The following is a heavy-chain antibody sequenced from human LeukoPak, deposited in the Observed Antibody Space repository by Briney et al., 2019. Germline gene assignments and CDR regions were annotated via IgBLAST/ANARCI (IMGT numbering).Heavy chain of an antibody. CDR1: GGSISSYY. Sequence: SETLSLTCTVSGGSISSYYWSWIRQPPGKGLEWIGYIYYSGSTNYNPSLKSRVTISVDTSKNQFSLKLSSVTAADTGVYYCAREVTGYCSSTSCHGGYYYYYMDVWGKATTVTVSS. CDR2: IYYSGST. J-gene: IGHJ6*03. D-gene: IGHD2-2*01. CDR3: AREVTGYCSSTSCHGGYYYYYMDV. V-gene: IGHV4-59*01.